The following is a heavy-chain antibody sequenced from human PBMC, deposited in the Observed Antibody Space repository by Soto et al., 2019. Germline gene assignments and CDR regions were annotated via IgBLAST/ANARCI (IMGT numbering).Heavy chain of an antibody. CDR2: INEDGSST. V-gene: IGHV3-74*01. CDR1: GFTFSSYW. CDR3: AREWRYFEWYPKARGALDI. J-gene: IGHJ3*02. D-gene: IGHD3-9*01. Sequence: EVQLVESGGGLVQPGGSLRLSCAASGFTFSSYWMHWVRQAPGKGLVWVSRINEDGSSTSYADSVKGRFTISRDNAKNTLDLPMNSLRAEDTAVYYCAREWRYFEWYPKARGALDIWGQGTMVTVSS.